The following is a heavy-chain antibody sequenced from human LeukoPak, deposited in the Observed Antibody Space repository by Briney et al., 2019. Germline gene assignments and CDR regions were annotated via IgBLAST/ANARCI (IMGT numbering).Heavy chain of an antibody. V-gene: IGHV1-18*01. Sequence: ASVKVSCKASGYTFTSYSINWVRQAPGQGLEWMGWISAYNGNTKYAQKLQGRVTMTTDTSTSTAYMELKSLRSDDTAVYYCARGLGGSGSYFLTFDYWGQGTLVTVSS. D-gene: IGHD1-26*01. CDR2: ISAYNGNT. CDR1: GYTFTSYS. CDR3: ARGLGGSGSYFLTFDY. J-gene: IGHJ4*02.